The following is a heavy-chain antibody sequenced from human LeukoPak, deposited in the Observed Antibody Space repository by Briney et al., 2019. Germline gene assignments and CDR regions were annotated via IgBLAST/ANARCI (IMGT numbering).Heavy chain of an antibody. J-gene: IGHJ4*02. CDR1: GFTFSSYA. CDR3: ARAQWELGY. V-gene: IGHV3-23*01. D-gene: IGHD1-26*01. Sequence: GGSLRLSCAASGFTFSSYAMSWVRQAPGKGLEWVSAITESGGSTYYADSVKGRFAISRDNSKNTLYLQMNSLRAEDTAVYYCARAQWELGYWGQGTLVTVSS. CDR2: ITESGGST.